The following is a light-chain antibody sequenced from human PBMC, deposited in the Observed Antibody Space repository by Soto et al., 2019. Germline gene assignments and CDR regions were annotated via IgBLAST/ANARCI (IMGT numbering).Light chain of an antibody. CDR1: QNIGTW. Sequence: GDRVTIACRASQNIGTWLAWYQQKPGKAPKLLIYESSTLENGVPSRFRGSGSGTEFTLTISSLQPDDLATYFCLQDFNYPWTFGQGTKVDIK. CDR2: ESS. V-gene: IGKV1-5*03. CDR3: LQDFNYPWT. J-gene: IGKJ1*01.